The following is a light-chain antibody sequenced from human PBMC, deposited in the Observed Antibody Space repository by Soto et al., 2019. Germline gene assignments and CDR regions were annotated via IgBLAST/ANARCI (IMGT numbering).Light chain of an antibody. CDR3: AAWDDTSSFV. CDR2: TND. V-gene: IGLV1-44*01. J-gene: IGLJ1*01. Sequence: QSVLTQPPSASGTPGQRVIISCSGGSSNIGRNTVNWYQHLPGTAPRLLIYTNDQRPSGVPDRFSGSKSGTSASLAISGLQSEDEADYSCAAWDDTSSFVFRTGTKVTVL. CDR1: SSNIGRNT.